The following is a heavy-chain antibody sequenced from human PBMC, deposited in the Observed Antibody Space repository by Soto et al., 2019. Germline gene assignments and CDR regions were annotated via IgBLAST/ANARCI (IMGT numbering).Heavy chain of an antibody. D-gene: IGHD2-15*01. V-gene: IGHV1-69*01. CDR1: GGTFSSYA. CDR2: IIPIFGTA. J-gene: IGHJ6*02. Sequence: QVQLVQSGAEVKKPGSSVKVSCKASGGTFSSYAISWVRQAPGQGLEWMGGIIPIFGTANYAQKFQGRVTITADESTSTAYMELSSLRSEDTGVYYCARAKGYCSGGSCYAGYYYYGTDVWGQGTTVTVSS. CDR3: ARAKGYCSGGSCYAGYYYYGTDV.